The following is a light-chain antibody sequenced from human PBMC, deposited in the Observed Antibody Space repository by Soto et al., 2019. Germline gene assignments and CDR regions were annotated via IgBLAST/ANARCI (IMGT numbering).Light chain of an antibody. J-gene: IGKJ1*01. CDR1: QSVLYSSNKKNY. Sequence: DIVMTQSPDSLTVSLGERATINCKSSQSVLYSSNKKNYLAWYQQKPGQPPKVVIYWASTRESGVPDRFSGSGSGTDFNVTISSLQAEDVAVYYCQQYYNKWTFGQGTKVEIK. CDR3: QQYYNKWT. CDR2: WAS. V-gene: IGKV4-1*01.